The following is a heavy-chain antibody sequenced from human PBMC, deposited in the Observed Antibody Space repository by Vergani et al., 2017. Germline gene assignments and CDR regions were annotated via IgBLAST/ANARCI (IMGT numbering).Heavy chain of an antibody. D-gene: IGHD3-22*01. V-gene: IGHV3-7*03. Sequence: EVQLVESGGGLVQPGGSLRLSCAASGFTFSTYWMSWVRKAPGKGLEWVAAIKQDGSEKYYVDSVKGRFTISRDNAKNSLLLHMNSLRAADTAVYYCARDKPYYDISGYYDYWGQGTLVTVSS. CDR2: IKQDGSEK. J-gene: IGHJ4*02. CDR3: ARDKPYYDISGYYDY. CDR1: GFTFSTYW.